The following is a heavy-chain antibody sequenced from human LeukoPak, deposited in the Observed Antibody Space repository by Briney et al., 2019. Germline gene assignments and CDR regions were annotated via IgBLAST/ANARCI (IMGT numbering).Heavy chain of an antibody. CDR2: INPDGSGT. J-gene: IGHJ4*02. Sequence: GGSLRLSCAASGFTFSSYGMHWVRQGPGKGLVWVSRINPDGSGTSHADSVKGRFTISRDNAKNTLYLQMNSLRVEDTAVYYCARDSGSGSYSEYWGLGTLVTVSS. CDR3: ARDSGSGSYSEY. D-gene: IGHD3-10*01. CDR1: GFTFSSYG. V-gene: IGHV3-74*01.